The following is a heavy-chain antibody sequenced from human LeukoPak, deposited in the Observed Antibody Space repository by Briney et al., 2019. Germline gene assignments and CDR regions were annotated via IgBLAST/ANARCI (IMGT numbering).Heavy chain of an antibody. CDR3: ATGPITMIVVAHSHFDY. CDR1: GYTLTELS. CDR2: FDPEDGET. Sequence: WASVKVSCKVSGYTLTELSMHWVRQAPGKGLEWMGGFDPEDGETIYAQKFQGRVTMTEDTSTDTAYMELSSLRSEDTAVYYCATGPITMIVVAHSHFDYWGQGTLVTVSS. D-gene: IGHD3-22*01. J-gene: IGHJ4*02. V-gene: IGHV1-24*01.